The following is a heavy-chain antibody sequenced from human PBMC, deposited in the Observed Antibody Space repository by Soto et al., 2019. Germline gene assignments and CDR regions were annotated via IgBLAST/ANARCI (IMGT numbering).Heavy chain of an antibody. V-gene: IGHV3-23*01. D-gene: IGHD3-3*01. J-gene: IGHJ5*02. CDR2: MSGSGAST. CDR1: GFTLTNYA. CDR3: AKGLRITIFGVVIPRNVNWFDP. Sequence: PGGSLRLSCAASGFTLTNYAMSWVRQAPGQGLEWVSAMSGSGASTYYADSVKGRFTISRDNSKNTLYLQMNSLRAEDTAVYYCAKGLRITIFGVVIPRNVNWFDPWGQGTLVTVSS.